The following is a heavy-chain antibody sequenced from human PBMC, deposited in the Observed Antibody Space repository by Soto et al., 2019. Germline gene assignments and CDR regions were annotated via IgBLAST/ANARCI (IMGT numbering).Heavy chain of an antibody. CDR3: ARDPVLRFLEWYPGTYYYYYGMDV. Sequence: ASVKVSCKASGYTFTGYAMHWVRQAPGQRLEWMGWINAGNGNTKYSQKFQGRVTMTRDTSTSTVYMGLSSLRSEDTAVYYCARDPVLRFLEWYPGTYYYYYGMDVWGQGTTVTVSS. J-gene: IGHJ6*02. CDR1: GYTFTGYA. D-gene: IGHD3-3*01. CDR2: INAGNGNT. V-gene: IGHV1-3*01.